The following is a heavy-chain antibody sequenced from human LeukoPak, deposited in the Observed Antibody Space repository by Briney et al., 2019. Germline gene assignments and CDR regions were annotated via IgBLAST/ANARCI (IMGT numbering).Heavy chain of an antibody. D-gene: IGHD2-15*01. CDR1: GFTFSSYA. J-gene: IGHJ4*02. CDR3: ARDKDIVVAVAATYHFDY. CDR2: ISYDGSNK. Sequence: PGRSLRLSCAASGFTFSSYAMHWVRQAPGKGLEWVAVISYDGSNKYYADSVKGRFTISRDNSKNTLYLQMNSLRAEDTAVYYCARDKDIVVAVAATYHFDYWGQGTLVTVSS. V-gene: IGHV3-30*01.